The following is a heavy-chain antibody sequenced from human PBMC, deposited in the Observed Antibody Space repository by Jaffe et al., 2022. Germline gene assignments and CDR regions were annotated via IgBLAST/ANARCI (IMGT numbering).Heavy chain of an antibody. CDR1: GVSISTSNYF. CDR3: ARHIVVIPTTHPNYFDP. Sequence: QLQLQESGPGLVKPSETVSLTCTVSGVSISTSNYFWGWIRQPPGKGLEWIGSIYYSGSTFFHPSLKSRVTISVDTSKNQFSLKLSSVTAADTAVYYCARHIVVIPTTHPNYFDPWGQGTLVTVSS. CDR2: IYYSGST. V-gene: IGHV4-39*01. D-gene: IGHD2-2*01. J-gene: IGHJ5*02.